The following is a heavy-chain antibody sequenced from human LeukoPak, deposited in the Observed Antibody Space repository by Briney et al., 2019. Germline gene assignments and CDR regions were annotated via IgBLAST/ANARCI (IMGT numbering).Heavy chain of an antibody. V-gene: IGHV1-2*02. D-gene: IGHD3-9*01. Sequence: ASVKVSCKVSGYTFTSYYIHWVRQAPGQGLEWMGWINLNSGGTNYAQKFQDRVTMTRDTSITTAYMELSRLRFDDTALYYCARSPHILTGENFDYWGQGTLVTVSS. CDR3: ARSPHILTGENFDY. J-gene: IGHJ4*02. CDR1: GYTFTSYY. CDR2: INLNSGGT.